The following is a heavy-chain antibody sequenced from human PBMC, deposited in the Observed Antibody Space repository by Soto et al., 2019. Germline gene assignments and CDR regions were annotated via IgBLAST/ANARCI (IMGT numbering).Heavy chain of an antibody. CDR3: ASRDGRYYYDSSGYWTPEYFQH. V-gene: IGHV1-69*12. Sequence: QVQLVQSGAEVKKPGSSVKVSCKASGGTFSRYAISWVRQAPGQGLEWMGGIIPIFGTANYAQKFQGRVTITADESTSTAYMDMSSRRSEDTAVYYCASRDGRYYYDSSGYWTPEYFQHWGQGTLVTVSS. CDR2: IIPIFGTA. D-gene: IGHD3-22*01. CDR1: GGTFSRYA. J-gene: IGHJ1*01.